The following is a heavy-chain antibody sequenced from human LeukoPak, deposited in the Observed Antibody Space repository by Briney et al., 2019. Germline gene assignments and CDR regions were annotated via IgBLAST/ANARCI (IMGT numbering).Heavy chain of an antibody. J-gene: IGHJ5*02. CDR1: GFTFSSYA. V-gene: IGHV3-30-3*01. CDR3: ARDRILPKYSGSYENWFDP. CDR2: ISYDGSNK. Sequence: GGSLRLSCAASGFTFSSYAMHWVRQAPGKGLEWVAVISYDGSNKYYADSVKGRFTISRDNSKNTLYLQMNSLRAEDTAVYYCARDRILPKYSGSYENWFDPWGQGTLVTVSS. D-gene: IGHD1-26*01.